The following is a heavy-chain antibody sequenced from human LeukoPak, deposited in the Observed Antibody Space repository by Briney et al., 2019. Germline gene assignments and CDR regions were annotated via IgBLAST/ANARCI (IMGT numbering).Heavy chain of an antibody. CDR1: EFNVTSNY. V-gene: IGHV3-66*01. CDR2: IYSGGNT. CDR3: ARDQGSGSFHY. J-gene: IGHJ4*02. Sequence: GGSLRLSCAASEFNVTSNYMSWVRQAPGKGLEWVSTIYSGGNTYYADSVKGRFTISRDNSKNTLYLQMNSLRAEDTAVYYCARDQGSGSFHYWGQGTLVTVSS. D-gene: IGHD3-10*01.